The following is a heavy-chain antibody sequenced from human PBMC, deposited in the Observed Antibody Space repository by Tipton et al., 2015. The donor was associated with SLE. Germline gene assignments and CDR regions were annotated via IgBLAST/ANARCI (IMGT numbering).Heavy chain of an antibody. CDR2: INQDGSEK. D-gene: IGHD1-1*01. CDR1: GFTFSSYW. Sequence: GSLRLSCAASGFTFSSYWMTWVRQAPGKGLEWVANINQDGSEKYYVDSVKGRFTISRDSANNSVYLQMNSLRVEDTAVYYCARLTPGSWNLDHWGQGPLVAVSS. J-gene: IGHJ4*02. V-gene: IGHV3-7*01. CDR3: ARLTPGSWNLDH.